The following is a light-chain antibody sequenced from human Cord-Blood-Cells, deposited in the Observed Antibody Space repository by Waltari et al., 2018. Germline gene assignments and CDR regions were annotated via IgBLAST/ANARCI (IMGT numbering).Light chain of an antibody. J-gene: IGKJ2*03. CDR1: QSVRSY. V-gene: IGKV3-11*01. CDR2: AAY. CDR3: QQRSNWLYS. Sequence: EIVLLQSPATLSLSPGERATLTCRASQSVRSYLDWYQQKPGKAPRLLIYAAYTLATGIPARFSGSGSGTDFTLTISSLEPEDFAVYYCQQRSNWLYSFGQGTKLEIK.